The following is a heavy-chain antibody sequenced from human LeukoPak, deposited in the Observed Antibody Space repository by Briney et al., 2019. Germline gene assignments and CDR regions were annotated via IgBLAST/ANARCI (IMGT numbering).Heavy chain of an antibody. V-gene: IGHV3-23*01. CDR1: EFTFSSYA. Sequence: GGSLRLSCAASEFTFSSYAMRWVRQAPGKGLEWVSAISGSGGSTYYADSVKGRFTISRDNSKNTLYLQMNSLRAEDTAVYYCAKVIVGATYYFDYWGQGTLVTVSS. CDR3: AKVIVGATYYFDY. J-gene: IGHJ4*02. CDR2: ISGSGGST. D-gene: IGHD1-26*01.